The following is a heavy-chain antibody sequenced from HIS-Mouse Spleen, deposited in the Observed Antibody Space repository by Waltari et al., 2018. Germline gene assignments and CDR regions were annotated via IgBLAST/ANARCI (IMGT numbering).Heavy chain of an antibody. CDR2: SNDSGST. V-gene: IGHV4-39*07. D-gene: IGHD6-13*01. Sequence: QLQLQESGPGLVTPSETLSPPCTVSGGSIRRRRYYWGWNRQPTGKGLEWIGSSNDSGSTSDNPSLKSRVTISVDTSKNQFSLKLSSVTAADTAVYYCAREIPYSSSWYDWYFDLWGRGTLVTVSS. CDR1: GGSIRRRRYY. CDR3: AREIPYSSSWYDWYFDL. J-gene: IGHJ2*01.